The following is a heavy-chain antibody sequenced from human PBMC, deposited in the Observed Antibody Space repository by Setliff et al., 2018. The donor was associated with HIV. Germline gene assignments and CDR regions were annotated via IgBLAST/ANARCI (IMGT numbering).Heavy chain of an antibody. CDR3: AREDFWSGDQDYYYMDV. V-gene: IGHV4-31*03. Sequence: LSLTCTVSGGSISSGDYYWTWIRQHPGKGLEWIGYIYYSGSTYYNPSLKSRVTISVDTSKNQFSLKLSSVTAADTAVYYCAREDFWSGDQDYYYMDVWGQGTLVTVSS. CDR1: GGSISSGDYY. CDR2: IYYSGST. D-gene: IGHD3-3*01. J-gene: IGHJ6*03.